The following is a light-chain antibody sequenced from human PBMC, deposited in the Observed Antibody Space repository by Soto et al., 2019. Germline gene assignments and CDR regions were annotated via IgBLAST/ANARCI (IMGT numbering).Light chain of an antibody. CDR2: TTS. V-gene: IGKV1-39*01. CDR1: QSFDKY. Sequence: DIQLTQSPSSLSASVGDRVTITYRASQSFDKYLHWYQQKPGKAPKLLIFTTSNLHSGVPSRFSGSGSGTDFTLTISGLQPEDSATYFCQHTYSNPYTFGQGTKLQIK. CDR3: QHTYSNPYT. J-gene: IGKJ2*01.